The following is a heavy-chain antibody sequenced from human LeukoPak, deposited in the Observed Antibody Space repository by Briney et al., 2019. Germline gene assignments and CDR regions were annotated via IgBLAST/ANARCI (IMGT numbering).Heavy chain of an antibody. CDR2: IYYSGST. V-gene: IGHV4-59*08. Sequence: PSETLSLTCTVSGRSISIDYWGWIRQPPGKGLDWIGYIYYSGSTNYDPSLKSRDTISVDTPKNQFSLKLISVTTAHTAVYYCVRHQYYYGAGSSYVFDSWGQGTLVTVSS. J-gene: IGHJ5*01. CDR3: VRHQYYYGAGSSYVFDS. CDR1: GRSISIDY. D-gene: IGHD3-10*01.